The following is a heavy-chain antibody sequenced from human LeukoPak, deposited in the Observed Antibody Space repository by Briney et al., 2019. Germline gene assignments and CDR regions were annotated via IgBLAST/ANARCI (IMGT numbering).Heavy chain of an antibody. D-gene: IGHD3-10*01. CDR1: GGSVSSSSYY. CDR2: INHSGST. CDR3: ARLTPRITMVRGRIQTFDY. Sequence: SETLSLTCTVSGGSVSSSSYYWAWIRRPPGKGLEWIGEINHSGSTNYNPSLKSRVTISVDTSKNQFSLKLSSVTAADTAVYYCARLTPRITMVRGRIQTFDYWGQGTLVTVSS. J-gene: IGHJ4*02. V-gene: IGHV4-39*07.